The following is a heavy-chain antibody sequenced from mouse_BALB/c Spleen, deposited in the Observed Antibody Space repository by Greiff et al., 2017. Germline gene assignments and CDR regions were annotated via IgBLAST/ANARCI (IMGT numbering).Heavy chain of an antibody. Sequence: EVKLVESGGGLVQPGGSMKLSCVASGFTFSNYWMNWVRQSPEKGLEWVAEIRLKSNNYATHYAESVKGRFTISRDDSKSSVYLQMNNLRAEDTGIYYCTRSDYGYWYFDVWGAGTTVTVSS. D-gene: IGHD1-1*01. CDR1: GFTFSNYW. J-gene: IGHJ1*01. CDR2: IRLKSNNYAT. CDR3: TRSDYGYWYFDV. V-gene: IGHV6-6*02.